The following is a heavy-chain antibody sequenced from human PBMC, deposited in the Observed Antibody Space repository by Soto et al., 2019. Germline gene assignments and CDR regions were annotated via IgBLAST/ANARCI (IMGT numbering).Heavy chain of an antibody. CDR1: GGTFSSHV. D-gene: IGHD3-10*01. J-gene: IGHJ4*02. Sequence: QVQLVQSGAEVKKPGSSVKVSCKASGGTFSSHVFNWVRQAPGQGLEWMGGIMPIIGTANYAQKFQGRVTITAAESTSTAYMELSSLRSEDTAVYYWARDLEFRDGNISHLDYWGQGTLVTVSS. CDR3: ARDLEFRDGNISHLDY. CDR2: IMPIIGTA. V-gene: IGHV1-69*01.